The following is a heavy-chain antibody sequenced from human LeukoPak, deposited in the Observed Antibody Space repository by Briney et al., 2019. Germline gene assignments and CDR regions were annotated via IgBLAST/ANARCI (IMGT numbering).Heavy chain of an antibody. Sequence: PSETLSLTCSVSSVIFSCFYWSWIRQPPGKGLEWIGYIHYSGSTNYNPSLKSRVTISVDTSRNQFSLKLSSVTAADTAVYYCALHYTDDRSGYFYFDNWGQGALVTVSS. D-gene: IGHD3-22*01. V-gene: IGHV4-59*01. CDR1: SVIFSCFY. J-gene: IGHJ4*02. CDR3: ALHYTDDRSGYFYFDN. CDR2: IHYSGST.